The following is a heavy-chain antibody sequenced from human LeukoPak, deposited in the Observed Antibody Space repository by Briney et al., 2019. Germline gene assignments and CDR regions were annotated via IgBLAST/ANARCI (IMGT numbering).Heavy chain of an antibody. CDR3: ARVGYNYGNNWFDP. D-gene: IGHD5-18*01. J-gene: IGHJ5*02. CDR1: GFTFSDYY. Sequence: PGGSLRLSCAASGFTFSDYYMTWIRQAPGKGLEWVSYISSISSAIYYADSVKGRFTISRDNAKNSLYLQMNSLRAEDMAVYYCARVGYNYGNNWFDPWGQGTLVTVSS. V-gene: IGHV3-11*01. CDR2: ISSISSAI.